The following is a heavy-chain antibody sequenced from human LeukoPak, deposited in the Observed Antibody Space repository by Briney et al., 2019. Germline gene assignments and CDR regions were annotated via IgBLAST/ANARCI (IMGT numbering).Heavy chain of an antibody. J-gene: IGHJ6*02. D-gene: IGHD1-7*01. CDR3: ARGTGTTYYYHYGMDV. Sequence: SVKVSCKASGGTFSSYAISWVRQAPGQGLEWMGGIIPIFGTANYAQKFQGRVTITADESTSTAYMELSSLRSEDTAVYYCARGTGTTYYYHYGMDVWGQGTTVTVSS. V-gene: IGHV1-69*01. CDR2: IIPIFGTA. CDR1: GGTFSSYA.